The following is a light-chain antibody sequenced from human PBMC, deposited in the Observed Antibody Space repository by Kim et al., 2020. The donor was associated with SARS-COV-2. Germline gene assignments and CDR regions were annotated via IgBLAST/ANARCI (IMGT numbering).Light chain of an antibody. CDR1: NSNIGPNS. CDR3: AAWDDSLNIPL. CDR2: SNN. J-gene: IGLJ3*02. Sequence: GKRVTITCSGSNSNIGPNSVNWYQQFPGTAPKIILYSNNQRPSGVPDRFSGSKSGTSASLAISGLQSEDEANYYCAAWDDSLNIPLFGGGTQLTVL. V-gene: IGLV1-44*01.